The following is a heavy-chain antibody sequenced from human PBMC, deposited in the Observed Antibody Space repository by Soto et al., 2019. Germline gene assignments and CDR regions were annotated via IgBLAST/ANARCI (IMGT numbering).Heavy chain of an antibody. J-gene: IGHJ4*02. D-gene: IGHD5-12*01. CDR2: INHSGST. CDR3: ARGGKWLRFPTYYFDY. V-gene: IGHV4-34*01. Sequence: SETLSLTCAVYGGSFSGYYWSWIRQPPGKGLEWIGEINHSGSTNYNPSLKSRVTISVDTSKNQFSLKLSSVTAADTAVYYCARGGKWLRFPTYYFDYWGQGTLVTVSS. CDR1: GGSFSGYY.